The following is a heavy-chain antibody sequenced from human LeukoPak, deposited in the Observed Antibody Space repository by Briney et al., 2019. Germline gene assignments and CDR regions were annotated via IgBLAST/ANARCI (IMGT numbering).Heavy chain of an antibody. CDR1: RYTFTGSG. CDR2: IIANNGNA. J-gene: IGHJ4*02. D-gene: IGHD3-22*01. Sequence: SLKISCKASRYTFTGSGMTCVCQAPRQGLEWMGWIIANNGNANYAQKFQGRVTMTADTSTSTAYMELRNMRSEDTAVYYCARDPMIERDWGQGTLVTVSS. V-gene: IGHV1-18*01. CDR3: ARDPMIERD.